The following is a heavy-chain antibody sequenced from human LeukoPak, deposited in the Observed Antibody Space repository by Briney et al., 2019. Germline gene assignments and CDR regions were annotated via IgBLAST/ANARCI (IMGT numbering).Heavy chain of an antibody. Sequence: PSETLSLTCSVSSHSITTYYWNWIPHAPGKEPVCMRYHHHSWCANHNPSLKRRVTLSIDTSKDQFFLRLTPVTAADTAVYYCARLVVPEGFDFDSWGQGTLVTVSS. CDR3: ARLVVPEGFDFDS. CDR2: HHHSWCA. CDR1: SHSITTYY. V-gene: IGHV4-59*08. J-gene: IGHJ4*02. D-gene: IGHD2-2*01.